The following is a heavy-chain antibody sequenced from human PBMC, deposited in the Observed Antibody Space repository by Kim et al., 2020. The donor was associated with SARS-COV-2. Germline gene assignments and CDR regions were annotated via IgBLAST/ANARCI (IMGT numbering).Heavy chain of an antibody. D-gene: IGHD3-3*01. V-gene: IGHV4-59*01. Sequence: SETLSLTCTVSGGSISSYYWSWIRQPPGKGLEWIGYIYYSGSTNYNPSLKSRVTISVDTSKNQFSLKLSSVTAADTAVYYCARGLRITMFGVVIIPGAFDIGGQGTMVTVSS. CDR3: ARGLRITMFGVVIIPGAFDI. CDR1: GGSISSYY. J-gene: IGHJ3*02. CDR2: IYYSGST.